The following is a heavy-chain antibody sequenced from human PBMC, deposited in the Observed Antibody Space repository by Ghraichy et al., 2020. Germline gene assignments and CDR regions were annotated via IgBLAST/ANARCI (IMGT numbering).Heavy chain of an antibody. CDR3: ANGYGSGTLFDY. CDR2: ISGGGSST. D-gene: IGHD3-10*01. V-gene: IGHV3-23*01. CDR1: GFTFSSYA. J-gene: IGHJ4*02. Sequence: GGSLRLSCAASGFTFSSYAMRWVRQAPGKGLEWVSAISGGGSSTYYADSVKGRFTISRDNSKNTLYLQMNSLRAEDTALYYCANGYGSGTLFDYWGQGNLVTVSS.